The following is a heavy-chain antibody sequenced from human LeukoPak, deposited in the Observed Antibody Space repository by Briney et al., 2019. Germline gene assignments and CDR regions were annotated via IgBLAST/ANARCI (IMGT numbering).Heavy chain of an antibody. CDR2: ISGSGGST. CDR3: AKGIGSIAARPSY. Sequence: GGSLRLSCAASGFIFSNYWMSWVRQAPGKGLEWVSAISGSGGSTYYADSVKGRFTISRDNSKNTLYLQMNSLRAEDTAVYYCAKGIGSIAARPSYWGQGTLVTVSS. V-gene: IGHV3-23*01. D-gene: IGHD6-6*01. J-gene: IGHJ4*02. CDR1: GFIFSNYW.